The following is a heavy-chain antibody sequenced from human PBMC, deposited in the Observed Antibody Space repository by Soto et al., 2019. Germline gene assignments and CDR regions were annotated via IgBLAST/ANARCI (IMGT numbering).Heavy chain of an antibody. CDR1: GGTFSSYA. Sequence: QVQLVQSGAEVKKPGSSVKVSCKASGGTFSSYAISWVRQAPGQGLEWMGGIIPIFGTANYAQKFQGRVTIPADESTSKAYMELSSLGSEDTAVYYCARELGYCSGGSCYHSGDAFDIWGQGTMVTVSS. J-gene: IGHJ3*02. D-gene: IGHD2-15*01. V-gene: IGHV1-69*12. CDR3: ARELGYCSGGSCYHSGDAFDI. CDR2: IIPIFGTA.